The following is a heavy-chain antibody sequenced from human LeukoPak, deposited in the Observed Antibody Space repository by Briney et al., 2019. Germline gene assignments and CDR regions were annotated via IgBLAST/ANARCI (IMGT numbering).Heavy chain of an antibody. V-gene: IGHV4-34*01. J-gene: IGHJ4*02. CDR3: ARGPLLYRV. CDR2: INHSGST. Sequence: SETLSLTCAVYGGSFSGYYWSWIRQPPGKGLEWIGEINHSGSTNYNPSLKSRVTISVDTSKNQFSLKLSSVTAADTAVYYCARGPLLYRVWGQGTLVTVSS. D-gene: IGHD3-16*01. CDR1: GGSFSGYY.